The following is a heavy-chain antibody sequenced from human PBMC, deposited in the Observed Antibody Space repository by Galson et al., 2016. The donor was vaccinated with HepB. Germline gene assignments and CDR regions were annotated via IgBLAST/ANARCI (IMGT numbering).Heavy chain of an antibody. CDR3: ARDGISSLDQ. D-gene: IGHD2/OR15-2a*01. CDR2: ITPEGSDT. V-gene: IGHV3-30*03. J-gene: IGHJ4*02. CDR1: GSTFSSYG. Sequence: SLRLSCAASGSTFSSYGMHWVRQAPGKGLDWVALITPEGSDTYYADAVKGRFTISRDNSKNTLSLQMNSLRAEDTAIYYCARDGISSLDQWGQGILVTVSS.